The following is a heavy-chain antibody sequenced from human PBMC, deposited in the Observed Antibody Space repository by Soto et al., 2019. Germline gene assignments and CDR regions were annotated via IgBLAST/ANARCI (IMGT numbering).Heavy chain of an antibody. CDR3: AKEAARPGPCDS. D-gene: IGHD6-6*01. V-gene: IGHV3-23*01. CDR2: ITGGATNT. J-gene: IGHJ4*02. Sequence: GGLLVPGKPSGLTFSSYPMSRVRQAPGKGLEWISGITGGATNTYYADSVKVRITVSRDNSKNTLYLQLNSLRAEDTAVYYCAKEAARPGPCDSWGQGTLVTVYS. CDR1: GLTFSSYP.